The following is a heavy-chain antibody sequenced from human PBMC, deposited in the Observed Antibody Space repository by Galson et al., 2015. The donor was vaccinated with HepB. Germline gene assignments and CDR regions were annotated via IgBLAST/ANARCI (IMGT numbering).Heavy chain of an antibody. CDR3: ARASYCSSSSCYSGY. V-gene: IGHV3-21*01. CDR1: GFIFNGYS. CDR2: VTSNSVYT. J-gene: IGHJ4*02. D-gene: IGHD2-2*01. Sequence: LRLSCAASGFIFNGYSMNWVRQAPGKGLEWVASVTSNSVYTYYADSVKGRFTISRDNAKNTLSLQMNSLRAEDTGVYYCARASYCSSSSCYSGYWGQGALVTVSS.